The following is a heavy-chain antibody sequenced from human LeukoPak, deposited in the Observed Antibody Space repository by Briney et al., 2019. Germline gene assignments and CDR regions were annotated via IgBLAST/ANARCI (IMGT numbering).Heavy chain of an antibody. D-gene: IGHD6-6*01. V-gene: IGHV1-2*02. Sequence: ASVKVSCKASGYTFTGYYMHWVRQAPGQGLEWMGWINPNSGATNYAQKFQGRVTMTEDTSTDTAYMELSSLRSEDTAVYYCATGLRGYSSSAADFDYWGQGTLVIVSS. CDR2: INPNSGAT. CDR3: ATGLRGYSSSAADFDY. J-gene: IGHJ4*02. CDR1: GYTFTGYY.